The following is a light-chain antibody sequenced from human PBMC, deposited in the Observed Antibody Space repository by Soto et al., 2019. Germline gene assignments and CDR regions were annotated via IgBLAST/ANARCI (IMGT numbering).Light chain of an antibody. CDR3: SSYTTRSPSL. Sequence: QSVLTQPASVSGSPGQSITISCTGTSSDVGGYNYVSWYQQHPGKAPKLMIYDVSNRPSGVSDRFSGSKSGNTASLTISGLQAADEADYYCSSYTTRSPSLFGGGTKLTVL. V-gene: IGLV2-14*01. CDR2: DVS. J-gene: IGLJ3*02. CDR1: SSDVGGYNY.